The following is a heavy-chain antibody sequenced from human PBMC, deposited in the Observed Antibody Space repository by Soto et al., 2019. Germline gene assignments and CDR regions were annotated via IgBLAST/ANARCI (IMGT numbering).Heavy chain of an antibody. J-gene: IGHJ5*02. CDR1: VGTFISHA. CDR3: ARGNKGPGHYGPGSQGWYGP. D-gene: IGHD3-10*01. CDR2: IIPVTETP. V-gene: IGHV1-69*06. Sequence: QVQLVQSGAEVKKPGSSVRVSCKVSVGTFISHAINWLRQAPGQGLEWMGVIIPVTETPNNAEKFQGRVTITADKATTTVYMELSSLTFDDTAVYFCARGNKGPGHYGPGSQGWYGPWGQGTLVTVSS.